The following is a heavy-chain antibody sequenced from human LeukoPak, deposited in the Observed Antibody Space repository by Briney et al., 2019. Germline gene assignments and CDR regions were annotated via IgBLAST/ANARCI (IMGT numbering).Heavy chain of an antibody. Sequence: ASVKVSCKVSGYTLTELSMHWVRQAPGEGLEWMGGFDPEDGETIYAQKFQGRVTMTEDTSTDTAYMELSSLRSEDTAVYYCATGWFGSTLFDYWGQGTLVTVSS. CDR3: ATGWFGSTLFDY. D-gene: IGHD3-10*01. CDR2: FDPEDGET. V-gene: IGHV1-24*01. J-gene: IGHJ4*02. CDR1: GYTLTELS.